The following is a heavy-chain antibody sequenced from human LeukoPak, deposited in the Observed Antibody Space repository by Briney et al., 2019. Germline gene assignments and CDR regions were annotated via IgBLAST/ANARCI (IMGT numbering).Heavy chain of an antibody. Sequence: PSETLSLTCTVSGCSISSYYWSWIRQPPGKGLEWIGYIYYSVSTNYNPSLKSRVTISVDTSKNQFSLKLSSVTAADTAVYYCARDLLTPGIAAAGTLGRGGYYYGMDVWGQGTTVTVSS. CDR2: IYYSVST. CDR3: ARDLLTPGIAAAGTLGRGGYYYGMDV. J-gene: IGHJ6*02. CDR1: GCSISSYY. D-gene: IGHD6-13*01. V-gene: IGHV4-59*01.